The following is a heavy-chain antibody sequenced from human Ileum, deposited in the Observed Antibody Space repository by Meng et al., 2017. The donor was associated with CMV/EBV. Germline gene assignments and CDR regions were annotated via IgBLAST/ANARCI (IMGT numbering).Heavy chain of an antibody. CDR1: GFTFSGSA. D-gene: IGHD2-2*01. J-gene: IGHJ3*02. V-gene: IGHV3-73*01. Sequence: GESLKISCAASGFTFSGSAMHWVRQASGKGLEWVGRIRSKANSYATAYAASGKGRFTISRDESKNTAYLQMNSVKTEDTAVYYCTRPNYCSSTSCSDAFDIWGQGTMVTVSS. CDR3: TRPNYCSSTSCSDAFDI. CDR2: IRSKANSYAT.